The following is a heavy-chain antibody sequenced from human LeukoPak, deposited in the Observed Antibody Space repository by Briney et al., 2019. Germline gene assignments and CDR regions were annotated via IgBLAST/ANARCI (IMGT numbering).Heavy chain of an antibody. D-gene: IGHD6-19*01. CDR1: GASISSSDYY. Sequence: PSETLSLTCTVSGASISSSDYYWGWIRQPPGKGLEWIGSIYYSGSTYYNPSLKSRVTISVDTSKNQFSLKLSSVTAADTAMYYCARSRLYTSSGWYWFDPWGQGTLVTVSS. CDR2: IYYSGST. V-gene: IGHV4-39*01. J-gene: IGHJ5*02. CDR3: ARSRLYTSSGWYWFDP.